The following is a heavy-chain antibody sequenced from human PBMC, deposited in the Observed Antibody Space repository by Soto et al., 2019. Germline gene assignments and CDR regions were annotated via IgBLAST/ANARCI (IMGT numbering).Heavy chain of an antibody. Sequence: ASVKVSCKASGYTFTSYAMQWVRQAPGQRLEWMGWINAGNGNTKYSQKLQGRVTITRDTSASTAYMELSSLRSEDTAVYYCASREVLYSSGSYKYFDFTGKGTMVPVS. V-gene: IGHV1-3*01. CDR1: GYTFTSYA. CDR3: ASREVLYSSGSYKYFDF. CDR2: INAGNGNT. J-gene: IGHJ4*02. D-gene: IGHD6-19*01.